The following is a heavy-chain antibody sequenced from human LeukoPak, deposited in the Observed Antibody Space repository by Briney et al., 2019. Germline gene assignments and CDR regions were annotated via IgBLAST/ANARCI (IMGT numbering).Heavy chain of an antibody. J-gene: IGHJ4*02. Sequence: PSETLSLTCSVSGAFTSRYYWSWVRQPLGQGLEWIGNIFYSGNSKYNPSLTSRISMSVDTSKTQFSLGLTSVTAADTAVYYCTRIDPLGFFDQWGPGTLVTVSS. D-gene: IGHD6-25*01. CDR3: TRIDPLGFFDQ. V-gene: IGHV4-59*12. CDR2: IFYSGNS. CDR1: GAFTSRYY.